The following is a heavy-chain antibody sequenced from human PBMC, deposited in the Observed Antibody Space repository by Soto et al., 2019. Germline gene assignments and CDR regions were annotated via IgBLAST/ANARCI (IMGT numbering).Heavy chain of an antibody. V-gene: IGHV1-69*13. CDR1: GGTFSSYA. Sequence: ASVKVSCKASGGTFSSYAISWVRQAPGQGLEWMGGIIPIFGTANYAQKFQGRVTITADESTSTAYMELSSLRSEDTAVYYCARVDDTIFGVVIGPSTPPYYYHGMDVWGQGTTVTVSS. J-gene: IGHJ6*02. CDR3: ARVDDTIFGVVIGPSTPPYYYHGMDV. CDR2: IIPIFGTA. D-gene: IGHD3-3*01.